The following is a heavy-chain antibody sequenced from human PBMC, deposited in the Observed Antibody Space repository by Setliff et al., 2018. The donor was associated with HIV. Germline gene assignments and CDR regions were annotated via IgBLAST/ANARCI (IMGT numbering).Heavy chain of an antibody. V-gene: IGHV1-69*05. CDR3: ASLKGHYFDTSGYYNNWFDP. D-gene: IGHD3-22*01. Sequence: SVKVSCKASGGTFSSYAISWVRQAPGQGLEWMGGIIPIFGTTNYAQKFQGRVTITTDESTSTAYMELSGLRSEDTAVYYCASLKGHYFDTSGYYNNWFDPWGQGPRSPSPQ. CDR2: IIPIFGTT. CDR1: GGTFSSYA. J-gene: IGHJ5*02.